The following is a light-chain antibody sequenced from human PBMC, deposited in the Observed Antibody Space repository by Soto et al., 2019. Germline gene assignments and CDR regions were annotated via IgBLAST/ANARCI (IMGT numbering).Light chain of an antibody. CDR3: QQYYKWPIT. V-gene: IGKV3-15*01. J-gene: IGKJ4*01. Sequence: EIVMTQSPATLSVSPGEGATLSCRASQGIGTLLAWYLQRPGQAPRLLIYGSSTRASGLPARFSGSGSGTEFTLTISSLQSADFAVYYCQQYYKWPITFGGGTNVEI. CDR1: QGIGTL. CDR2: GSS.